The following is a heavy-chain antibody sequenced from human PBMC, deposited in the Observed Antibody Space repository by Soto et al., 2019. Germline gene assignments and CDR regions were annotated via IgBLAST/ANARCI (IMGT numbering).Heavy chain of an antibody. J-gene: IGHJ6*04. CDR1: GYTFTSYA. CDR2: INAGNGNT. V-gene: IGHV1-3*01. D-gene: IGHD2-2*01. CDR3: SSFVVIANARHYYNGRDV. Sequence: GASVKVSCEASGYTFTSYAMHCVRQAPGQRHERMGWINAGNGNTKYSQKFQGRVTITRDTSASTAYMELSSLRSEDTAVYYCSSFVVIANARHYYNGRDVSDKGNMVTVSS.